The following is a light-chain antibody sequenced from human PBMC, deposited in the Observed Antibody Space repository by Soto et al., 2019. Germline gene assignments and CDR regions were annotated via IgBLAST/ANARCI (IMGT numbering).Light chain of an antibody. V-gene: IGLV3-21*04. Sequence: SYELTQPPSVSVAPGKTASISCGGNNIGSKGVHWYQQKPGQAPVLVIYSDTDLPPVIPVRFSGSNSANLATLTISRVEAGDEDDYYCQVWDSGSAHVVFGGGTKLTVL. J-gene: IGLJ2*01. CDR3: QVWDSGSAHVV. CDR2: SDT. CDR1: NIGSKG.